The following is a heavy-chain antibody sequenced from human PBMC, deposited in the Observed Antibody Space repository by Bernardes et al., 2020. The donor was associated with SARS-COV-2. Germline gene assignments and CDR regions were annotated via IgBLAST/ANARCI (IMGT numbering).Heavy chain of an antibody. J-gene: IGHJ6*02. CDR2: INPNSGGT. CDR3: ASLLQGSIASRLYNTYGMDA. D-gene: IGHD2-15*01. CDR1: VYTFTDYY. Sequence: SVNVSFKASVYTFTDYYMHWVRQAAGQGLDCMGLINPNSGGTNYAQKFQGRVTMTRDTSISTAYMELSRLKSDDTAVYYCASLLQGSIASRLYNTYGMDAWGQETTVTVSS. V-gene: IGHV1-2*06.